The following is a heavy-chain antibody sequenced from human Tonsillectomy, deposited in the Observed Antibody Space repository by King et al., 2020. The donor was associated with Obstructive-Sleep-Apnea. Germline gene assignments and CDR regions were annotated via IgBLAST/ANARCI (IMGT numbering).Heavy chain of an antibody. CDR3: ARDGSGYDSYNWFDP. J-gene: IGHJ5*02. D-gene: IGHD5-12*01. Sequence: VQLVESGGALVKPGGSLRLSCAASGFTFSDYYMSWIRQAPGKGLEWVSYISSSSRYTNYAGSVKGRFTISRDNAKNLLYLQMNSRRAEDTPVYYCARDGSGYDSYNWFDPWGQGTLVTVSS. CDR2: ISSSSRYT. CDR1: GFTFSDYY. V-gene: IGHV3-11*06.